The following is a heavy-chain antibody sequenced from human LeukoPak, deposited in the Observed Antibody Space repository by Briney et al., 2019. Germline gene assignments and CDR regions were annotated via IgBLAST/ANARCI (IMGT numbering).Heavy chain of an antibody. J-gene: IGHJ4*02. V-gene: IGHV1-8*01. CDR2: MNPNSGNT. CDR1: GYTFTSYD. CDR3: ARVSPLGQYYFDY. Sequence: ASVKVSCKASGYTFTSYDINWVRQATGQGPEWMGWMNPNSGNTGYAQKFQGRVTMTRNTSISTAYMELSSLRSEDTAVYYCARVSPLGQYYFDYWGQGTLVTVSS.